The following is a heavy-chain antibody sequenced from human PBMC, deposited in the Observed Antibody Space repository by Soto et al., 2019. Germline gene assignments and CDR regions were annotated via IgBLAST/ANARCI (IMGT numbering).Heavy chain of an antibody. CDR3: ARGGYCLGSSCSVFDY. Sequence: QVQLVESGGGVVQPGRSLRLSCAASGFTFSSFVMHWVRQAPGKGLEWVAVIWYDGSNKYYIDSVKGRFTISRDNSKNTLYRQMTSLRAEDTAVYFCARGGYCLGSSCSVFDYWGQGTLVTVSS. V-gene: IGHV3-33*01. CDR2: IWYDGSNK. D-gene: IGHD2-2*01. J-gene: IGHJ4*02. CDR1: GFTFSSFV.